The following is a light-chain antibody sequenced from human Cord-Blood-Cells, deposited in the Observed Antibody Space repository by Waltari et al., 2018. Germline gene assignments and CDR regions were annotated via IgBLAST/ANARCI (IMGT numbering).Light chain of an antibody. Sequence: QSALTQPASVSGSPGQSITIPCPGTSRDVGSYTLVSCYQKHPGKTPKRMIYEGSKRPSGVSNRFSGSKSGNTASLTISGLQAEDEADYYCCSYAGSSTWVFGGGTKLTVL. CDR2: EGS. CDR3: CSYAGSSTWV. CDR1: SRDVGSYTL. V-gene: IGLV2-23*01. J-gene: IGLJ3*02.